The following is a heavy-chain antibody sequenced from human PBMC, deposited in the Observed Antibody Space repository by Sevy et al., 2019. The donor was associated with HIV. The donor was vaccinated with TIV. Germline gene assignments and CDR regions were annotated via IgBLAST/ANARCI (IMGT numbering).Heavy chain of an antibody. V-gene: IGHV4-61*01. CDR1: GDSVSSGNYY. J-gene: IGHJ6*02. CDR2: HFYSGST. D-gene: IGHD3-16*01. Sequence: SETLSLTCTVSGDSVSSGNYYWSWIRQPPGKRLEWIGYHFYSGSTTYNPSLKSRVTISVDRSKNQFSLKLSSVTAADTAVYYCAGAAPAYYYAMGVWGQGTTVTVSS. CDR3: AGAAPAYYYAMGV.